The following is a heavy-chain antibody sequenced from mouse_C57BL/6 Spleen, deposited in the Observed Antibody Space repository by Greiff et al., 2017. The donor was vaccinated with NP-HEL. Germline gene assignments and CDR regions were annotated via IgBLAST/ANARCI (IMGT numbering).Heavy chain of an antibody. V-gene: IGHV1-53*01. CDR1: GYTFTSYW. D-gene: IGHD3-2*02. Sequence: QVQQQQPGTELVKPGASVKLSCKASGYTFTSYWMHWVKQRPGQGLEWIGNINPSNGGTNYNEKFKSKATLTVDKSSSTAYMQLSSLTSEDSAVYYCAREKPVSSVYIYFDYWGQGTTLTVSS. CDR3: AREKPVSSVYIYFDY. J-gene: IGHJ2*01. CDR2: INPSNGGT.